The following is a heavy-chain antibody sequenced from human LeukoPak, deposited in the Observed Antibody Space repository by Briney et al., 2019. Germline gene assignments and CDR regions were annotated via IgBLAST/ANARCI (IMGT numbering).Heavy chain of an antibody. CDR2: IRSKAYGGTT. Sequence: GGSLRLSCTASGFIFGDYAMSWVRQAPGKGLEWVGFIRSKAYGGTTEYAASVKGRFTISRDDSKSIAYLQMNSLKTEDTAVYYCTHSRETYYYDSSGLLPGGYWGQGTLVTVSS. D-gene: IGHD3-22*01. CDR1: GFIFGDYA. V-gene: IGHV3-49*04. J-gene: IGHJ4*02. CDR3: THSRETYYYDSSGLLPGGY.